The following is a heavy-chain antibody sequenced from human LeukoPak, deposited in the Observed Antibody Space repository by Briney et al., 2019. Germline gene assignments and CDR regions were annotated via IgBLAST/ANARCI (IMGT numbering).Heavy chain of an antibody. Sequence: GGSLRLSCSASAFTFSSYVLHWVRQAPGKTRIYVAVVDSSGSLTYYADSVRGRFTISRDNSKTTLYLQLISLTTEDTAVYYCVKDASHTGYGYGPFDFWGQGTLVTVSS. CDR2: VDSSGSLT. CDR3: VKDASHTGYGYGPFDF. J-gene: IGHJ4*02. D-gene: IGHD5-18*01. V-gene: IGHV3-64D*06. CDR1: AFTFSSYV.